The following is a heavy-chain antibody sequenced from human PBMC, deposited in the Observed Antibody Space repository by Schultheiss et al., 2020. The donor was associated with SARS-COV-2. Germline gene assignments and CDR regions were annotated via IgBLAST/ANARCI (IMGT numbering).Heavy chain of an antibody. D-gene: IGHD2-2*02. CDR2: IWYDGSNK. J-gene: IGHJ6*03. Sequence: GESLKISCAASGFTFSSYGMHWVRQAPGKGLEWVAVIWYDGSNKYYADSVKGRFTISRDNAKNSLYLQMNSLRAEDTALYYCAKEAIPGGYYYYYMDVWGKGTTVTVSS. V-gene: IGHV3-33*03. CDR3: AKEAIPGGYYYYYMDV. CDR1: GFTFSSYG.